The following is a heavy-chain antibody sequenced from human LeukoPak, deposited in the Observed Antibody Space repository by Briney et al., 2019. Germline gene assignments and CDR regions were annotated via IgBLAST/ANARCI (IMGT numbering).Heavy chain of an antibody. V-gene: IGHV4-4*07. CDR2: IYTSGST. J-gene: IGHJ4*02. CDR3: ARDGYYYDSSGYGLDY. D-gene: IGHD3-22*01. CDR1: GGSISSYY. Sequence: SETLSLTCTVSGGSISSYYWSWIRQPAGKGPEWIGRIYTSGSTNYNPSLKSRVTMSVDTSKNQFSLKLSSVTAADTAVYYCARDGYYYDSSGYGLDYWGQGTLVTVSS.